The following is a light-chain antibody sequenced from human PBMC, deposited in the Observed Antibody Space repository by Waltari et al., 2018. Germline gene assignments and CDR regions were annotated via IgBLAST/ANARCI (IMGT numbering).Light chain of an antibody. V-gene: IGKV3-20*01. Sequence: EIVLTQSPGTLSLSPGERASLSCRASQSVNSNYLAWYRQKPGQAPRLLIYGASSRATGIPDRFSGSGSGTDFTLTISRLEPEDFAVYYCQQYGSSPRTFGQGTKVEIK. CDR1: QSVNSNY. J-gene: IGKJ1*01. CDR2: GAS. CDR3: QQYGSSPRT.